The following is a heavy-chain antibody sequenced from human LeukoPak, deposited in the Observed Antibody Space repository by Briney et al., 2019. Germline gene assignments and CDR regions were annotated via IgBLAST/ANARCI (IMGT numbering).Heavy chain of an antibody. D-gene: IGHD6-13*01. J-gene: IGHJ4*02. CDR1: GFTFSRYW. V-gene: IGHV3-74*01. CDR3: AKDRSSWRFDY. CDR2: INGDGSTT. Sequence: PGGSLRLSCAASGFTFSRYWMHWVRQAPGKGLVWVSRINGDGSTTSYADSVKGGFTISRDNSKNTLYLQMNSLRAEDTAVYYCAKDRSSWRFDYWGQGTLVTVSS.